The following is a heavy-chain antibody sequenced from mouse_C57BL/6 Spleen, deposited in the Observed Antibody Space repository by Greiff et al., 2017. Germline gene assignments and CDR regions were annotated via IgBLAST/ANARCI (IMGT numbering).Heavy chain of an antibody. CDR1: GYTFTDYY. CDR3: ARDCSYRSNAIDY. V-gene: IGHV1-19*01. J-gene: IGHJ4*01. Sequence: EVQLQQSGAELVKPGASVKMSCKASGYTFTDYYMNWVKQSHGKSLEWIGVINPYNGGTSYNQKFKGKATLTVDKSSSTTYMELNSLTSEDSAVYCCARDCSYRSNAIDYWGQGTSVTVSS. CDR2: INPYNGGT. D-gene: IGHD1-1*01.